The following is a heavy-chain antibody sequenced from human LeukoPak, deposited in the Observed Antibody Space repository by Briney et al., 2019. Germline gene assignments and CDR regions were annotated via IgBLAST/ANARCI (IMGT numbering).Heavy chain of an antibody. D-gene: IGHD6-19*01. CDR3: VKDLSGWYSFDY. V-gene: IGHV3-64D*09. Sequence: VGSLRLSCSASGFTFSSCAMHWVRQAPRMGLEYVSGINDHGDTTHYGDSVRGRVTISRDDSKNTVHLQMSSLRAEDTAVYYCVKDLSGWYSFDYWGQGTLVTVSS. CDR1: GFTFSSCA. CDR2: INDHGDTT. J-gene: IGHJ4*02.